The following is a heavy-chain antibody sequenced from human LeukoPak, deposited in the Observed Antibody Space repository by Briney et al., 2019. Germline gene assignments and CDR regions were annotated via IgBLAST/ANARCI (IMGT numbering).Heavy chain of an antibody. Sequence: GGSLRLSWAASGFTFSSYSMNWVRQAPGKGLEWVSSISSSSSYIYYADSVEGRFTISRDNAKNSLYLQMNSLRAEDTAVYYCARTHYYDSSGYYYDSAFDIWGQGTMVTVSS. V-gene: IGHV3-21*01. J-gene: IGHJ3*02. CDR3: ARTHYYDSSGYYYDSAFDI. D-gene: IGHD3-22*01. CDR2: ISSSSSYI. CDR1: GFTFSSYS.